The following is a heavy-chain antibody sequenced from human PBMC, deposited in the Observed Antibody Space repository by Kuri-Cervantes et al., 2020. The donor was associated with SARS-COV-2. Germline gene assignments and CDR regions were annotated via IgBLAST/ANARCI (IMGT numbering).Heavy chain of an antibody. V-gene: IGHV1-8*01. CDR2: MNPKIDIS. J-gene: IGHJ4*02. Sequence: ASVKASCKASGYTFTGYDINWVRQAPGQGLEWVGWMNPKIDISGSVKKFQGRVTMTSDTSTSTAYMELTSLGSQDTAVYYCARKSRGYFHLDYWGPGTTVTVSS. CDR1: GYTFTGYD. D-gene: IGHD1-1*01. CDR3: ARKSRGYFHLDY.